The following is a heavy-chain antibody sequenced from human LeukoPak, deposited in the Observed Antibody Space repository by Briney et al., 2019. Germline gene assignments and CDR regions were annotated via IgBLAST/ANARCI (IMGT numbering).Heavy chain of an antibody. CDR2: IYYSGST. CDR3: ARESLLNWFDP. Sequence: SETLSLTCTVSGGSISSYYWSWIRQPPGEGLEWIGYIYYSGSTNYNPSLKSRVTISVDTSKNQFSLKLSSVTAADTAVYYCARESLLNWFDPWGQGTLVTVSS. V-gene: IGHV4-59*01. CDR1: GGSISSYY. J-gene: IGHJ5*02.